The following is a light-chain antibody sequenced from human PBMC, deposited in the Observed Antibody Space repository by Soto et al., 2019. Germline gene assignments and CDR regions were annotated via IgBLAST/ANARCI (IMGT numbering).Light chain of an antibody. CDR1: QGIGNA. V-gene: IGKV1-5*03. CDR2: KAS. Sequence: DIQMTQSPSPLSASVGDRVTISCRASQGIGNALGWYQQKPGKAPKLLIYKASSLESGVPSRFSGSGSGTEFTLTISSLQPDDFATYYCQQYNTFWTFGLGTKVDI. CDR3: QQYNTFWT. J-gene: IGKJ1*01.